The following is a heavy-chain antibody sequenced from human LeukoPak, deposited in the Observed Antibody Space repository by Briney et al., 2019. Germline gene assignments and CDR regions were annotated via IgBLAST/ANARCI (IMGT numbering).Heavy chain of an antibody. CDR2: IKQDGSEK. CDR3: ASSIPDYDYVWGSYRYTGDY. D-gene: IGHD3-16*02. CDR1: GFTFSSYW. Sequence: HPGGSLRLSCAASGFTFSSYWMSWVRQAPGKELEWVANIKQDGSEKYYVDSVKGRFTISRDNAKNSLYLQMNSLRAEDTAVYYCASSIPDYDYVWGSYRYTGDYWGQGTLVTVSS. J-gene: IGHJ4*02. V-gene: IGHV3-7*01.